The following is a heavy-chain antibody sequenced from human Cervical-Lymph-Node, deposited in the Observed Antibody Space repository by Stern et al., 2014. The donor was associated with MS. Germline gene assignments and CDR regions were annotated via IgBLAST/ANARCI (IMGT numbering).Heavy chain of an antibody. D-gene: IGHD2-2*01. J-gene: IGHJ4*02. CDR3: ARTLPHFCSSHSCYGGHFDY. Sequence: QVQLQESGPGLVKPSQTLSLTCTVSGGSISSGDYYCRWIRQHPGTALEWIGSLPSSGNAYYNPSLKSRVTISIDTFKNQFSLKRSSLTAADTSVYYCARTLPHFCSSHSCYGGHFDYWGQGTLVTVSS. CDR2: LPSSGNA. CDR1: GGSISSGDYY. V-gene: IGHV4-31*03.